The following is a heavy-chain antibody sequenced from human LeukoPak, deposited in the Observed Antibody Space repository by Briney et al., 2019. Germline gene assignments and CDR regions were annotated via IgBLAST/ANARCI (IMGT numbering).Heavy chain of an antibody. D-gene: IGHD2-2*01. V-gene: IGHV3-23*01. J-gene: IGHJ6*03. Sequence: GGSLRLSCAASGFTFSSYAMSWVRQAPGRGLEWVSAISGSGGSTYYADSVKGRFTISRDNAKNTLYLQMNSLRVDDTAVYYCGRGFAVVPAGLMDVWGKGTTVTVSS. CDR2: ISGSGGST. CDR1: GFTFSSYA. CDR3: GRGFAVVPAGLMDV.